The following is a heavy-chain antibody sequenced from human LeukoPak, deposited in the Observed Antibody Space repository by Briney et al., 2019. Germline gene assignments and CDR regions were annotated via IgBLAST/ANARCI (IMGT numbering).Heavy chain of an antibody. D-gene: IGHD3-9*01. CDR3: ARHGYFDWLPNYYYMDV. CDR1: GGTFSSYA. CDR2: IIPIFGTA. J-gene: IGHJ6*03. Sequence: SVKASCKASGGTFSSYAISWVRQAPGQGLEWMGGIIPIFGTANYAQKFQGRVTITTDESTSTAYMELSSLRSEDTAVYYCARHGYFDWLPNYYYMDVWGKGTTVTVSS. V-gene: IGHV1-69*05.